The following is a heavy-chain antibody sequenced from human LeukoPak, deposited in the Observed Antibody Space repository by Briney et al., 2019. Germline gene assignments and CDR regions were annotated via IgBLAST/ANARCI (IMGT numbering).Heavy chain of an antibody. Sequence: GREGXSTIGVSSGSRYYADSVKGRLTISRDNSINTVYLQMNSLRAEDTAVYYCARDIVSGSGSLDYWGQGTLVTVSS. J-gene: IGHJ4*02. D-gene: IGHD3-10*01. CDR2: IGVSSGSR. V-gene: IGHV3-23*01. CDR3: ARDIVSGSGSLDY.